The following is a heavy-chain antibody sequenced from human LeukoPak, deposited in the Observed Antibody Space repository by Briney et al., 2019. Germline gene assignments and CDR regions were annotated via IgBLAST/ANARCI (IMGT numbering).Heavy chain of an antibody. CDR2: FSYSGST. V-gene: IGHV4-59*08. CDR3: ARHGQDYCSGGSCYYYYYGMDV. CDR1: GGSITSDY. D-gene: IGHD2-15*01. J-gene: IGHJ6*02. Sequence: SETLSLTCTVSGGSITSDYWSWIRQSPGKGLEWIGYFSYSGSTHYSPSLKSRVTISVDTSKNQFSLKLSSVTAADTAVYYCARHGQDYCSGGSCYYYYYGMDVWGQGTTVTVSS.